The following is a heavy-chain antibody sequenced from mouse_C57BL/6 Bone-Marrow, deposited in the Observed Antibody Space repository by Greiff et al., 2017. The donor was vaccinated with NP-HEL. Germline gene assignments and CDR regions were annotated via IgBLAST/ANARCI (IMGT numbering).Heavy chain of an antibody. Sequence: EVNVVESGGGLVKPGGSLKLSCAASGFTFSSYAMSWVRQTPEKRLEWVATISDGGSYTYYPDNVKGRFTISRDNAKNNLYLQMSHLKSEDTAMYYCARGKLTRRGYYFDYWGQGTTLTVSS. CDR2: ISDGGSYT. CDR1: GFTFSSYA. V-gene: IGHV5-4*03. CDR3: ARGKLTRRGYYFDY. D-gene: IGHD1-1*01. J-gene: IGHJ2*01.